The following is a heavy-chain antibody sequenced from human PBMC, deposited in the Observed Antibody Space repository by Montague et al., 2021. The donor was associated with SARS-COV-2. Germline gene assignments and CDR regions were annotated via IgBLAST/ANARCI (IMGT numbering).Heavy chain of an antibody. V-gene: IGHV4-39*01. CDR3: ARHWGIAAAGN. J-gene: IGHJ4*02. CDR2: INYSGTT. CDR1: GGSITDRTYY. D-gene: IGHD6-13*01. Sequence: ETLSLTCSVSGGSITDRTYYWGCIRQSPGRGLEWIGAINYSGTTYYNPTLKSRVTISLDTAKNQFSLKMTSVTAADTAVYYCARHWGIAAAGNWGQGTLVTVSS.